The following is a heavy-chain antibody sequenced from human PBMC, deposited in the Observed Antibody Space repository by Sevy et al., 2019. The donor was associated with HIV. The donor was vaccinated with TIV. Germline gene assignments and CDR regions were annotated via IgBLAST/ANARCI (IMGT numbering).Heavy chain of an antibody. J-gene: IGHJ2*01. CDR3: ARERWLTYWYFDL. CDR1: GFTFSSYG. V-gene: IGHV3-53*01. D-gene: IGHD2-15*01. Sequence: GGSLRLSCAASGFTFSSYGMHWVRQTPGKGLEWVAVIYSGGSTYYADSVKGRFTISRDNSKNTLYLQMNSLRAEDTAVYYCARERWLTYWYFDLWGRGTLVTVSS. CDR2: IYSGGST.